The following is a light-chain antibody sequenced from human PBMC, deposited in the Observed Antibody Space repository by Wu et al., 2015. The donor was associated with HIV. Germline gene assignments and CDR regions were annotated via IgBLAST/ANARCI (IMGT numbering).Light chain of an antibody. CDR2: RTS. CDR3: LQYNYYPPLT. V-gene: IGKV1-8*01. CDR1: QDVNNY. J-gene: IGKJ4*01. Sequence: AIRIIQSPASLSAFAGDRVTITCRSSQDVNNYLAWYQQKPGKAPKLLIYRTSILQTGVPSRFSGGVSGADFTLTIDSLQSEDVATYHCLQYNYYPPLTFGGGTKV.